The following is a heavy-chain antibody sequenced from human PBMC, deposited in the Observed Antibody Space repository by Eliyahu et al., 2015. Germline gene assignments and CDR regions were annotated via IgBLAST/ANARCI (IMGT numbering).Heavy chain of an antibody. Sequence: EVQLVQSGAEVKKXGXSLRISXXGSGYSXTXYWISWVRQMPGKGLEWMGRIDPSDSYTNYSPSFQGHVTISADKSISTAYLQWSSLKASDTAMYYCATLWGSPPNWYFDLWGRGTLVTVSS. CDR1: GYSXTXYW. V-gene: IGHV5-10-1*03. CDR3: ATLWGSPPNWYFDL. J-gene: IGHJ2*01. D-gene: IGHD7-27*01. CDR2: IDPSDSYT.